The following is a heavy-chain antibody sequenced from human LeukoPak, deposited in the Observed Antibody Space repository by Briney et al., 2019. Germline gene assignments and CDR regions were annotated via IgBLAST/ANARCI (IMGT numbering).Heavy chain of an antibody. Sequence: SETLSLTCTGSGGSISTTSYYWGWVRQPPGKGLEWIGEINHSGSTNYNPFLKSRVTISVDTSKNQFSLKLSSVTDADTAVYYCARRPAPVWNYYYYMDVWDKGTTVTVSS. CDR2: INHSGST. CDR1: GGSISTTSYY. CDR3: ARRPAPVWNYYYYMDV. D-gene: IGHD1-1*01. J-gene: IGHJ6*03. V-gene: IGHV4-39*07.